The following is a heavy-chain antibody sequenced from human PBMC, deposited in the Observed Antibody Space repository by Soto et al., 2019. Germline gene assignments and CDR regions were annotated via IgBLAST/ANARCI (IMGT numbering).Heavy chain of an antibody. CDR3: ARDKYVTNWYFDL. Sequence: QVQLQESGPGLVKPSQTLSLTCTVSGGSISSGGYYWSWIRQHPGKGLEWIGYIYYSGSTYYNPSLKSRVTISVDTSKNQFSLKLSSVTAADAAVYYCARDKYVTNWYFDLWGRGTLVTVSS. V-gene: IGHV4-31*03. J-gene: IGHJ2*01. CDR2: IYYSGST. CDR1: GGSISSGGYY. D-gene: IGHD2-2*01.